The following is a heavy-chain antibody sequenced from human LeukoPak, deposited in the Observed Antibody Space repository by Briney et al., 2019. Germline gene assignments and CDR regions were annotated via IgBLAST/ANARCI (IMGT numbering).Heavy chain of an antibody. Sequence: GGSLRLSCAASGFTFSSYAMSWVRQAPGKGLEWVSAISGSGSTIYYADSVKGRFTISRDNAKNSLYLQMNSLRAEDTAVYYCARYYGSGSDPYYGMDVWGQGTTVTVSS. CDR2: ISGSGSTI. CDR3: ARYYGSGSDPYYGMDV. CDR1: GFTFSSYA. D-gene: IGHD3-10*01. J-gene: IGHJ6*02. V-gene: IGHV3-23*01.